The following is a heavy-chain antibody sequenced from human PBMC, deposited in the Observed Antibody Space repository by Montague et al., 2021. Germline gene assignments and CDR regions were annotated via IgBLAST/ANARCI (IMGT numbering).Heavy chain of an antibody. CDR1: GGSISSTSYY. CDR3: ARRMGFVVVTEHDAFDI. D-gene: IGHD2-21*02. J-gene: IGHJ3*02. V-gene: IGHV4-39*01. Sequence: SETLSLTCTVSGGSISSTSYYWGWIRQPPGTGLEWIGSIYYSGSTYYNPSLKSRVTISADTSKNQFSLRLRSVTAADTAVYYRARRMGFVVVTEHDAFDIWGQGTMVTVSS. CDR2: IYYSGST.